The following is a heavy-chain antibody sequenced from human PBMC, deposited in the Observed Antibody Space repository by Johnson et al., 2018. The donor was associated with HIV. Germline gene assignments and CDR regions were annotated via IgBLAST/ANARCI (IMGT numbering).Heavy chain of an antibody. J-gene: IGHJ3*02. CDR1: GFTFRTFP. V-gene: IGHV3-30*04. Sequence: QVQLVESGGGVVQPGRSLRLSCAASGFTFRTFPMHWVRQAPGKGLEWMAFISYNEDKKYYADSVKGRFTISRDNSNNTLFLQLNTLRTEDTAIYYCARDRGDILTGYTFDAFDIWGQGTKVTVS. CDR3: ARDRGDILTGYTFDAFDI. CDR2: ISYNEDKK. D-gene: IGHD3-9*01.